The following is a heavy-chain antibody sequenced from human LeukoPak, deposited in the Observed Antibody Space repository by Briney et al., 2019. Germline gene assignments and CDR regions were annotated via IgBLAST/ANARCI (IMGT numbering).Heavy chain of an antibody. J-gene: IGHJ6*03. CDR3: ARHAPYCSSTSCYYYYYYMDV. D-gene: IGHD2-2*01. CDR1: GGSFSGYY. V-gene: IGHV4-34*01. CDR2: INHSGST. Sequence: SETLSLTCAVYGGSFSGYYWSWIRQPPGKGLEWIGEINHSGSTNYNPSLKSRVTISVDTSKNQFSLKLSSVTAADTAVYYCARHAPYCSSTSCYYYYYYMDVWGKGTTVTVSS.